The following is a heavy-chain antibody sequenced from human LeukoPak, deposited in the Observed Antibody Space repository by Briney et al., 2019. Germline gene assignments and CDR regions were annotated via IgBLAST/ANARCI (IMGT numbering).Heavy chain of an antibody. CDR2: TYYRSKWYN. V-gene: IGHV6-1*01. Sequence: SPTLSLTFAISGDSVSSNSAAWNWIRQSPSRGLEWLGRTYYRSKWYNDYAVSVKSRITINPNTSKNQFSLQLNSVTPEDTAVYYCARDRATVTTGPDEAFDIWGQGTMVTVSS. D-gene: IGHD4-17*01. CDR3: ARDRATVTTGPDEAFDI. CDR1: GDSVSSNSAA. J-gene: IGHJ3*02.